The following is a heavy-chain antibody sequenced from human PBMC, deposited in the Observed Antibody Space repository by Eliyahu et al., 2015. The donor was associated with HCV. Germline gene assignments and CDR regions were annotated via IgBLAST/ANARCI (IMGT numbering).Heavy chain of an antibody. V-gene: IGHV4-59*01. Sequence: QVHLQESGPGLVKPSETLSLTCTVSGGSITSYYYSWLRQPPGKGLEWIGYIYFGGSINYSPSLKSRVTISVDTSKNQFSLNLSSVTAADTAVYYCARGLHLPGGYGMDVWGQGTTVTVSS. CDR1: GGSITSYY. CDR3: ARGLHLPGGYGMDV. CDR2: IYFGGSI. J-gene: IGHJ6*02. D-gene: IGHD3-10*01.